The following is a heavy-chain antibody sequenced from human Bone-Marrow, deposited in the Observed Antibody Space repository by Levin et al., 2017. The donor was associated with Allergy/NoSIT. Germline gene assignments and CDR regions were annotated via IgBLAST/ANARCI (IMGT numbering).Heavy chain of an antibody. CDR2: IKQDGSEK. D-gene: IGHD1-7*01. J-gene: IGHJ4*02. V-gene: IGHV3-7*01. CDR3: ARWARNWNYWDKYDY. Sequence: GESLKISCAASGFTFSSYWMSWVRQAPGKGLEWVANIKQDGSEKYYVDSVKGRFTISRDNAKNSLYLQMNSLRAEDTAVYYCARWARNWNYWDKYDYWGQGTLVTVSS. CDR1: GFTFSSYW.